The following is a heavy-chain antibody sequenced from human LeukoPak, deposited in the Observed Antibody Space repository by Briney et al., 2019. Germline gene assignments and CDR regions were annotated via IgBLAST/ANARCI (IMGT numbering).Heavy chain of an antibody. CDR2: INQSGGT. CDR1: GGSFSGYY. Sequence: SETLSLTCGVYGGSFSGYYWSWIRQPPGKGREWIGEINQSGGTNYNPPLKRRVTFSVDTSRNHFSLNLRSVTAADTAIYYCARGSLRYYDWLSWGQGTLVTVSS. CDR3: ARGSLRYYDWLS. D-gene: IGHD3-9*01. J-gene: IGHJ5*02. V-gene: IGHV4-34*01.